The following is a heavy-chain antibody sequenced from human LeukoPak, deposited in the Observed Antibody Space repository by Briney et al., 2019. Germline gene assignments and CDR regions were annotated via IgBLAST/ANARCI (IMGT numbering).Heavy chain of an antibody. Sequence: ASVKVSCKASGYTFTGYYMHWVRQAPGQGLEWMGWINPNSGGTNYAQKFQGRVTMTRDTSISTACMELSRLRSNDTAVYYCARDLTLAVARGGDPYFDYWGQGTLVTVSS. D-gene: IGHD6-19*01. J-gene: IGHJ4*02. CDR1: GYTFTGYY. V-gene: IGHV1-2*02. CDR2: INPNSGGT. CDR3: ARDLTLAVARGGDPYFDY.